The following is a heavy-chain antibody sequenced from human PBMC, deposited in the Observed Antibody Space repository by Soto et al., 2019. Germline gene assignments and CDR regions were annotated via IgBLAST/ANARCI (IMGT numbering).Heavy chain of an antibody. CDR3: ASTTSKAPRKLRYFDGSGMDSRYYFDY. V-gene: IGHV3-7*01. CDR1: GFTFSSYW. J-gene: IGHJ4*02. D-gene: IGHD3-9*01. CDR2: IKQDGSEK. Sequence: EVQLVESGGGLVQPGGSLRLSCAASGFTFSSYWMSWVRQAPGKGLEWVANIKQDGSEKYYVDSVKGRFTISRDNARNAQYLQINSLRAEDTAVYYCASTTSKAPRKLRYFDGSGMDSRYYFDYWGQGTLVTVSS.